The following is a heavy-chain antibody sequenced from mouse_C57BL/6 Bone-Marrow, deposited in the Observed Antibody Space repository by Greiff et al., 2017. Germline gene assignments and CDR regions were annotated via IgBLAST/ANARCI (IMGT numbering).Heavy chain of an antibody. V-gene: IGHV1-26*01. J-gene: IGHJ1*03. CDR1: GYTFTDYY. D-gene: IGHD3-2*02. CDR3: AKERLSWYFDV. CDR2: INPNNGGT. Sequence: VQLQQSGPELVKPGASVKISCKASGYTFTDYYMNWVKQSHGKSLEWIGDINPNNGGTSYKQKFKGKATLTVDKSSSTAYMELRSLTSEDSAVYYCAKERLSWYFDVWGTGTTVTVSS.